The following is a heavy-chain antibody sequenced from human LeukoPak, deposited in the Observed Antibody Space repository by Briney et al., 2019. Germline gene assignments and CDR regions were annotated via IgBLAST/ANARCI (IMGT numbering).Heavy chain of an antibody. CDR3: ARGGGASPSDY. CDR1: GYSISSSY. V-gene: IGHV4-4*07. D-gene: IGHD2-2*01. Sequence: SETLSLTCTVSGYSISSSYWSWIRQPAGKGLEWIGRLYTSGSANYNPSLKSRVSMSVDTSKNQLSLKLTSVTAADTAVYYCARGGGASPSDYWGQGILVTVSS. CDR2: LYTSGSA. J-gene: IGHJ4*02.